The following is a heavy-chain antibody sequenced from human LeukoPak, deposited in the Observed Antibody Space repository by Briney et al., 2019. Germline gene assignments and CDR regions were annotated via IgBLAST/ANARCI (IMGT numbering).Heavy chain of an antibody. V-gene: IGHV4-59*01. D-gene: IGHD2-15*01. CDR3: ARGVRDIVVVVAATLNWFDP. Sequence: SETLSLTCTVSGGSISSYYWSWIRQPPGKGLEWIGYIYDSGSTNYNPSLKSRVTISVDTSKNQFSLKLSSVTAADTAVFYCARGVRDIVVVVAATLNWFDPWGQGTLVTVSS. J-gene: IGHJ5*02. CDR1: GGSISSYY. CDR2: IYDSGST.